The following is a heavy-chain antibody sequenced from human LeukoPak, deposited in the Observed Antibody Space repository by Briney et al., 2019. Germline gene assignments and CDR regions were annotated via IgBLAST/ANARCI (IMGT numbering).Heavy chain of an antibody. Sequence: SETLSLTCTVSGGSISSYYWSWIRQPPGKGLEWIGYIYYSGSTNYNPSLKSRVTISVDTSKNQFSLKLSSVTAADTAVYYCARDLYGSGRVDYWGQGALVTVSS. CDR1: GGSISSYY. J-gene: IGHJ4*02. CDR2: IYYSGST. V-gene: IGHV4-59*01. D-gene: IGHD3-10*01. CDR3: ARDLYGSGRVDY.